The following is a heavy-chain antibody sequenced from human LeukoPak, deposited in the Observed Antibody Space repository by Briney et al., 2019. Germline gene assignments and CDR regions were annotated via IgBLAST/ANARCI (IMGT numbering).Heavy chain of an antibody. D-gene: IGHD1-20*01. CDR2: INPSSGGT. CDR1: GYSFSGYF. Sequence: ASVKVSCKASGYSFSGYFIHWVRQAPGHGLEWMGWINPSSGGTKYEQKFQGRVTMTRDTSISTAYMELSRLRSDDTAVYFCARVPEITAAYNWFDPWGQGTLVTVSS. J-gene: IGHJ5*02. CDR3: ARVPEITAAYNWFDP. V-gene: IGHV1-2*02.